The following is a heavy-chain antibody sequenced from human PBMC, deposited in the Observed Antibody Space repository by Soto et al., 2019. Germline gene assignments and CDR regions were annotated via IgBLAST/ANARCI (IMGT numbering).Heavy chain of an antibody. CDR3: ARGSALFDY. V-gene: IGHV4-34*01. Sequence: QVQLQQWGAGLLKPSETLSLTCAVYGGSFSGYCWSWVRQPPGRGLEWIGESNHSGSTNYNPSLKRRVTMSVDTSTHQFSPKLSSVTAADTAVYYWARGSALFDYWGQGTLVTVSS. CDR2: SNHSGST. CDR1: GGSFSGYC. J-gene: IGHJ4*02.